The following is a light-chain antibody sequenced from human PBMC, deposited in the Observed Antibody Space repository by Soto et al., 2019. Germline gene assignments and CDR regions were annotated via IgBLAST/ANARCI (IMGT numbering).Light chain of an antibody. CDR3: LLYYNGGRPV. V-gene: IGLV7-46*01. CDR1: TGAVTSGHY. CDR2: DTS. J-gene: IGLJ1*01. Sequence: QAVVTQEPSLTVSPGGTVTLTCGSSTGAVTSGHYPYWFQQKPGQAPGTLIYDTSKKHSWTPARISGSPLGGKAALTLSGAQHEDEDEYYCLLYYNGGRPVFGTGTQLTVL.